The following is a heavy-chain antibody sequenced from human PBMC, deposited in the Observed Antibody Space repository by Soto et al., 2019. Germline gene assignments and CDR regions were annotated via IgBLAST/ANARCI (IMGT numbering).Heavy chain of an antibody. D-gene: IGHD3-10*01. CDR1: GYTFNDYY. CDR2: INTDSGHT. J-gene: IGHJ4*02. Sequence: QVQLVQSEAEVKMPGASVKVSCKASGYTFNDYYLYWLRQAPEQGLEWLGGINTDSGHTIYAQKFQGRVTMTRETSIATAYMELTRLTSDDTAVYYCARDPIGGGAPYYFDSWGQGTLVTVSS. CDR3: ARDPIGGGAPYYFDS. V-gene: IGHV1-2*02.